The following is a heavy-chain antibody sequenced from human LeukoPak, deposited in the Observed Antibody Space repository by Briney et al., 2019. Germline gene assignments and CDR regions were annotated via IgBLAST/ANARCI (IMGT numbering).Heavy chain of an antibody. Sequence: SVKVSCKASGGTFSSYAISWVRQAPGQGLEWMGGIIPIFGTANYAQKFQGRVTITTDESTSTAYMELSSLRSEDTAVYYCARGGMTTVTKRWFDPWGQGTLVTVSS. CDR3: ARGGMTTVTKRWFDP. CDR1: GGTFSSYA. D-gene: IGHD4-17*01. V-gene: IGHV1-69*05. J-gene: IGHJ5*02. CDR2: IIPIFGTA.